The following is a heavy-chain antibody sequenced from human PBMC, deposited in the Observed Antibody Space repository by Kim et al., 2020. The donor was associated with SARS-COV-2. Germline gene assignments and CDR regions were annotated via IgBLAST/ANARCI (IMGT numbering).Heavy chain of an antibody. Sequence: ESVKGTFTNSRDHAKNAHYLQMNSLTAEDTAVYYCGRGRRTGSNECYFDFWGRGTLVTVSS. CDR3: GRGRRTGSNECYFDF. D-gene: IGHD4-4*01. V-gene: IGHV3-21*01. J-gene: IGHJ2*01.